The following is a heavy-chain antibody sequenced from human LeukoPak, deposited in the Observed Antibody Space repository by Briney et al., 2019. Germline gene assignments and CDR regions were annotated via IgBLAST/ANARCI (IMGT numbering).Heavy chain of an antibody. D-gene: IGHD3-9*01. CDR3: ARLFSSRWDYDILTGYFRTPIFYFDY. Sequence: GGSLRLSCAASGFTFSSYSMNWVRQAPGKGLEWVSYISSSSSTIYYADSVKGQFTISRDNAKNSLYLQMNSLRAEDTAVYYCARLFSSRWDYDILTGYFRTPIFYFDYWGQGTLVTVSS. J-gene: IGHJ4*02. V-gene: IGHV3-48*04. CDR1: GFTFSSYS. CDR2: ISSSSSTI.